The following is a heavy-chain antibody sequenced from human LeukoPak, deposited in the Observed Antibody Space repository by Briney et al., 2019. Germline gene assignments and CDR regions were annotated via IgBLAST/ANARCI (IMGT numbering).Heavy chain of an antibody. J-gene: IGHJ4*02. Sequence: GGSLRLSCAASGFTFSSCAMSWVRQAPGKGLEWVSTIIDSGNSIYYADSAEGRFAISRDNSKNTLYLQMNSLRAGDTAVYYCAKDPIFSGSYGVFDYWGLGTLVTVSS. CDR1: GFTFSSCA. CDR3: AKDPIFSGSYGVFDY. CDR2: IIDSGNSI. D-gene: IGHD1-26*01. V-gene: IGHV3-23*01.